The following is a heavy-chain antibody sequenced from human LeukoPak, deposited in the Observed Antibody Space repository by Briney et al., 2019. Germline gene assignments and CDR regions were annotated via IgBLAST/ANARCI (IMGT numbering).Heavy chain of an antibody. CDR1: GASISSGGFY. CDR2: IYYSGST. J-gene: IGHJ4*02. V-gene: IGHV4-31*01. D-gene: IGHD5-18*01. Sequence: SETLSLTCTVSGASISSGGFYWTWIRQYPGKGLEWIGFIYYSGSTYYNPPLKSQISISVDMSNNQFSLTLNSVTAADTAVYYCARTSNSYGYSGLDYWGQGTLVTVSS. CDR3: ARTSNSYGYSGLDY.